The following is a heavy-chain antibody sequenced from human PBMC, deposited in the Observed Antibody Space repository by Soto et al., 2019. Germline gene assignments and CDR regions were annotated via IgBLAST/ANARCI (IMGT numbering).Heavy chain of an antibody. CDR1: GCSISSGGYY. CDR3: ASIPSGSGFEP. Sequence: QLQLQESGSGLVKPSQTLSLTCAVSGCSISSGGYYWRWIRQPPGKGRECMGYIYHSGSTYSNPSLKSQVTITVDRSMNQFSLKLSSVTAAEPHVYYCASIPSGSGFEPWVQGTLVTVSS. CDR2: IYHSGST. D-gene: IGHD1-26*01. V-gene: IGHV4-30-2*01. J-gene: IGHJ5*02.